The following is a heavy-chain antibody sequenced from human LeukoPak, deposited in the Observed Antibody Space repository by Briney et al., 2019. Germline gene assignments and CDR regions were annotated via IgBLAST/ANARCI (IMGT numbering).Heavy chain of an antibody. CDR2: IYTSGST. D-gene: IGHD4-11*01. V-gene: IGHV4-4*09. Sequence: SETLSLTCTVSGGSISSYYWSWIRQPPGKGLEWIGYIYTSGSTNYNPSLKSRVTISVDTSKNQFSLKLSSVTAADTAVYYCARRSRGIDSIRSEDYSNYDHYYYYMDVWGKGTTVTVSS. CDR3: ARRSRGIDSIRSEDYSNYDHYYYYMDV. CDR1: GGSISSYY. J-gene: IGHJ6*03.